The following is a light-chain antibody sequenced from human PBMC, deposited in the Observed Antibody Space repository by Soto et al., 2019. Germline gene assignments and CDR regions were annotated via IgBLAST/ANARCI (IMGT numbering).Light chain of an antibody. J-gene: IGKJ5*01. CDR1: QSVASN. V-gene: IGKV3-15*01. Sequence: EIVMTQSPASLSVSPGESVTLSCRASQSVASNLAWYQQKPGQAPRLLMYGTSTRATGVPARFSGSGSGTDFTLTISSLQAADFAVYHCQHYKNWPITFGQGTRLEIK. CDR3: QHYKNWPIT. CDR2: GTS.